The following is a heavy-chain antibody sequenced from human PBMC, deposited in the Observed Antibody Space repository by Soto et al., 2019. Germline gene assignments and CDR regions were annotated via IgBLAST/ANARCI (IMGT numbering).Heavy chain of an antibody. D-gene: IGHD5-18*01. Sequence: QVQLVQSGAEVKKPGASVKVSCKASGYTFTSYDINWVRQATGQGLEWMGWMNPNSGNTGYAQKFQGRVTMTRTTSISTAYMELSSLRSEDTAVYYCARVHPVDTAMLGVLYSGMDVWGQGTTVTVSS. CDR2: MNPNSGNT. CDR1: GYTFTSYD. CDR3: ARVHPVDTAMLGVLYSGMDV. V-gene: IGHV1-8*01. J-gene: IGHJ6*02.